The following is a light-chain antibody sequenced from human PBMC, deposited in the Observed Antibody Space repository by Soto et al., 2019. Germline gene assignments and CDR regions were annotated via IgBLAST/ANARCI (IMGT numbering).Light chain of an antibody. CDR3: SSYAGSNNYV. Sequence: QSALTQPPSASGSPGQSVTISCTGTSSDVGGYNYVSWYQQHSGKAPKLMIYEVSKRPSVVPDRFSGSKSGNTASLTVSGRQAEDAADYCGSSYAGSNNYVFGTGIKLTVL. CDR1: SSDVGGYNY. CDR2: EVS. V-gene: IGLV2-8*01. J-gene: IGLJ1*01.